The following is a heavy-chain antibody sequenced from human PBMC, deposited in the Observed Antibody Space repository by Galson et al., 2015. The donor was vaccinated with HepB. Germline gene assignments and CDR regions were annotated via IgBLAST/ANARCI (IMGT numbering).Heavy chain of an antibody. CDR1: GFTFSSYG. V-gene: IGHV3-33*01. CDR2: IWYDGSNK. CDR3: ARDDHYYGMDV. Sequence: SLRLSCAASGFTFSSYGMHWVRQAPGKGLEWLAVIWYDGSNKYYADSVKGRFTISRDNSKNTLYLQMNSLRAEDTAVYYCARDDHYYGMDVWGQGTTVTVSS. J-gene: IGHJ6*02.